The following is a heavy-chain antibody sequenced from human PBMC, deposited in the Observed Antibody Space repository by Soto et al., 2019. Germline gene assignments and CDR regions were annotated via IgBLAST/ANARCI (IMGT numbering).Heavy chain of an antibody. CDR3: VRGPEAYYFEY. V-gene: IGHV3-49*03. CDR1: GFSFGDYA. J-gene: IGHJ4*02. CDR2: IRIEAYGGTT. Sequence: GGSLRLSCKASGFSFGDYAMSWFRQAPGKGLEWVSFIRIEAYGGTTEYAASVKGRFTISRDDSKRIAYLQMDSLSTEDTGMYYCVRGPEAYYFEYWGQGTLVTVSS.